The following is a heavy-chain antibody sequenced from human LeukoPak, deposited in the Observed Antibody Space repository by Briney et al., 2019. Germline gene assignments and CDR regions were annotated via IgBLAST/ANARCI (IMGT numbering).Heavy chain of an antibody. CDR3: ARDVQNYDILIGRPVHNWFDP. Sequence: SVKVSCKASGYTFTSYDINWVRQATGQGLEWMGWMNPNSGNTGYAQKFQGRVTMTRDTSISTAYMELSRLRSDDTAVYYCARDVQNYDILIGRPVHNWFDPWGQGTLVTVSS. V-gene: IGHV1-8*01. D-gene: IGHD3-9*01. CDR2: MNPNSGNT. CDR1: GYTFTSYD. J-gene: IGHJ5*02.